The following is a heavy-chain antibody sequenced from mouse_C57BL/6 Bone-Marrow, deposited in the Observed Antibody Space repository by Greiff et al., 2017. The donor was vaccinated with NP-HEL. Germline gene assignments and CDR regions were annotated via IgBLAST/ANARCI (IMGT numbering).Heavy chain of an antibody. CDR1: GYTFTSYW. CDR3: ASGRASDYFFAY. D-gene: IGHD3-3*01. Sequence: QVQLQQPGAELVKPGASVKLSCKASGYTFTSYWMQWVKQRPGQGLEWIGEIDPSDSYTNYNQKFKGKATLTVDTSSSTAYMQLSSLTSEDSAVYYCASGRASDYFFAYWGQGTLVTVSA. J-gene: IGHJ3*01. V-gene: IGHV1-50*01. CDR2: IDPSDSYT.